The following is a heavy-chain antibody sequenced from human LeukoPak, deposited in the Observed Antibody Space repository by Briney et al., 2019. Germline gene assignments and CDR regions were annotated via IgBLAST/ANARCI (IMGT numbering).Heavy chain of an antibody. D-gene: IGHD1-26*01. V-gene: IGHV1-2*02. CDR2: ISPNTGDT. CDR1: GYTFTDYY. Sequence: GAPVKVSCKASGYTFTDYYVHWVRQAPGQGLEWLGLISPNTGDTHYAKKFHGRVTVTRDTSINTAYMQLTRLRSDDTAVYYCARDRVPGSYFDSWLDPWGQGTLVIVSS. CDR3: ARDRVPGSYFDSWLDP. J-gene: IGHJ5*02.